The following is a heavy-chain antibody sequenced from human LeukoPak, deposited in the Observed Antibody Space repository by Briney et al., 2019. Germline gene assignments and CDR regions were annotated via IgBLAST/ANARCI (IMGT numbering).Heavy chain of an antibody. D-gene: IGHD4-17*01. V-gene: IGHV4-34*01. J-gene: IGHJ4*02. CDR2: INHRGST. Sequence: SETLSLTCAVYGGSFSGYYWSWIRQPPGKGLEWIGEINHRGSTNYNPSLKSRVTISVDTSKNQFSLKLSSVTAADTAVYYCARAYGMYFDYWGQGTLVTVSS. CDR1: GGSFSGYY. CDR3: ARAYGMYFDY.